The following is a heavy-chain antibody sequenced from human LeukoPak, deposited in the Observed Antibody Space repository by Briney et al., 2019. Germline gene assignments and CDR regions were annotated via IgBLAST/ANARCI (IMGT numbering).Heavy chain of an antibody. D-gene: IGHD1-26*01. CDR1: GFTVGSNY. J-gene: IGHJ4*02. CDR2: IYSGGST. Sequence: GGSLRLSCAASGFTVGSNYMSWVRQAPGKGLEWVSVIYSGGSTYHADSVKGRFTISRDNSKNTLYLQMNSLRAEDTAVYYCARDSYSGVFFDYWGQGTLVTVSS. CDR3: ARDSYSGVFFDY. V-gene: IGHV3-53*01.